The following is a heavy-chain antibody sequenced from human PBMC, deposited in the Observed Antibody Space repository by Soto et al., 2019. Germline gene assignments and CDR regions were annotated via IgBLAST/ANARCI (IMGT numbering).Heavy chain of an antibody. J-gene: IGHJ4*02. CDR2: ISASGGST. CDR3: ATTYGRFLEWSTSGY. V-gene: IGHV3-23*01. D-gene: IGHD3-3*01. Sequence: GGSLRLSCAASGFTFRTYAMSWVRQAPGKGLEWVSGISASGGSTYYAGSVKGRFTISRDNSRNTLYLQMNSLRDEDTAVYYCATTYGRFLEWSTSGYWGQGTLVTVSS. CDR1: GFTFRTYA.